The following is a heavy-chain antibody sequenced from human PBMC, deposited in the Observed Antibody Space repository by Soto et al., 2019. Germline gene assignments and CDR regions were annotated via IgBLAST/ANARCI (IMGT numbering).Heavy chain of an antibody. J-gene: IGHJ5*02. CDR2: ISYDGNNK. D-gene: IGHD5-12*01. CDR3: AKGSLAGSSNWFDP. V-gene: IGHV3-30*18. Sequence: PGGSLRLSCAASGSIFSSYGMHWVRQAPGKGLEWVAVISYDGNNKYYADSVKGRFTISRDNSKNTLYLQMNSLRAEDTAVYYCAKGSLAGSSNWFDPWGQGT. CDR1: GSIFSSYG.